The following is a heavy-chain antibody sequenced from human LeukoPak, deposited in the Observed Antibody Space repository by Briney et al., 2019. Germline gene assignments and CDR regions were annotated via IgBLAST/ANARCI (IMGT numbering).Heavy chain of an antibody. J-gene: IGHJ4*02. CDR2: INHIGST. Sequence: TLSPTCAVYGGSSTGYYCSWIRQPPERGLGWKGEINHIGSTNYNPTLKSRVTISVDTSKNQFCRKLCAATAADTAVYFCARVSLEDGYSGYVRCWGQGTLVTVS. CDR3: ARVSLEDGYSGYVRC. D-gene: IGHD5-12*01. CDR1: GGSSTGYY. V-gene: IGHV4-34*01.